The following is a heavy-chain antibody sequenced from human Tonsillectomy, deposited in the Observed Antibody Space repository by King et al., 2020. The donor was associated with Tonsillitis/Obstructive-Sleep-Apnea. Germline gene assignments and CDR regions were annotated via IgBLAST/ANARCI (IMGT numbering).Heavy chain of an antibody. Sequence: QLVQSGGGLIQPGGSLRLSCAASGVTVSSNYMSWVRQAPGKGLEWGSVIYSGGSTYYADPVKGRFTISRDNSKNTLYLQMNSLRAEETAVYYCARAARVATRPLDYWGQGTLVTVSS. J-gene: IGHJ4*02. D-gene: IGHD5-12*01. CDR2: IYSGGST. CDR1: GVTVSSNY. V-gene: IGHV3-53*01. CDR3: ARAARVATRPLDY.